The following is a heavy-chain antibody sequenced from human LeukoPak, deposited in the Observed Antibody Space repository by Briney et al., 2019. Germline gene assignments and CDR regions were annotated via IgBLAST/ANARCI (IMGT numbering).Heavy chain of an antibody. D-gene: IGHD1-26*01. CDR1: GFTFSTYA. CDR3: ARGGIITSYSFEI. J-gene: IGHJ3*02. CDR2: ISTTSSYI. Sequence: GGSLRLSCATSGFTFSTYAMTWVRQAPGKGLEWVSGISTTSSYIFYADSVRGRFTISRDNAKNSVYLQMDSLRAEDTAVYYCARGGIITSYSFEIWGQGTMVTVSS. V-gene: IGHV3-21*01.